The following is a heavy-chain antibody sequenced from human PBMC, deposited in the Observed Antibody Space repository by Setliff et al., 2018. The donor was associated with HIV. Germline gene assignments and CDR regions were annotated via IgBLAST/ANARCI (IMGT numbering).Heavy chain of an antibody. D-gene: IGHD6-13*01. CDR1: GFTFGSYA. Sequence: PGGSLRLSCAASGFTFGSYAMHWVRQAPGKGLEWVAVISYEGNNKYYADSVKGRFTIARDNSKNTLYLQMNSLRAEDTAVYYCARPLLQQLVLGINWFDPWGQGTLVTVSS. J-gene: IGHJ5*02. CDR2: ISYEGNNK. CDR3: ARPLLQQLVLGINWFDP. V-gene: IGHV3-30-3*01.